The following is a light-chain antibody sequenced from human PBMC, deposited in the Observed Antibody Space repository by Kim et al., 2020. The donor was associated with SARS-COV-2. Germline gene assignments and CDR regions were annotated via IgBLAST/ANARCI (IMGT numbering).Light chain of an antibody. V-gene: IGKV2-28*01. CDR1: QSLLHSNGYNY. CDR3: MQALQIPPS. J-gene: IGKJ2*01. Sequence: DIVMTQSPLSLPVTPGEPASISCRSSQSLLHSNGYNYLDWYLQKPGQSPHLLIYLGSNRASGVPDRFSGSGSGTDFTLKISRVEAEDVGVYYCMQALQIPPSFGQGTKL. CDR2: LGS.